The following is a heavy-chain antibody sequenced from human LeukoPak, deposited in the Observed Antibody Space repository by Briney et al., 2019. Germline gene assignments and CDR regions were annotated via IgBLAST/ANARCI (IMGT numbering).Heavy chain of an antibody. Sequence: KPGGSLRLSCVASGFTFTSYTMNWVRQAPGKGLEWVSSISSSSNYIYYADSVKGRFTISRDNAKNSLYLQMNSLRAEDTAVYYCARDPLSTTVVSSGMDVWGQGTTVTVSS. CDR2: ISSSSNYI. J-gene: IGHJ6*02. D-gene: IGHD4-23*01. CDR1: GFTFTSYT. V-gene: IGHV3-21*01. CDR3: ARDPLSTTVVSSGMDV.